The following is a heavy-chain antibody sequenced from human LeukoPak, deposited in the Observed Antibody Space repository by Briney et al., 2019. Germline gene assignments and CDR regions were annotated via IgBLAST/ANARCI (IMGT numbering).Heavy chain of an antibody. Sequence: GRSLRLSCAASGFTFSSYGMHWVRQAPGKGLEWVAVISYDGSNKYYADSVKGRFTISRDNSKNTLYLQMNSLRAEDTAVYYCAESQAGIAAAGMFDYWGQGTLVTVSS. V-gene: IGHV3-30*18. CDR2: ISYDGSNK. CDR3: AESQAGIAAAGMFDY. CDR1: GFTFSSYG. D-gene: IGHD6-13*01. J-gene: IGHJ4*02.